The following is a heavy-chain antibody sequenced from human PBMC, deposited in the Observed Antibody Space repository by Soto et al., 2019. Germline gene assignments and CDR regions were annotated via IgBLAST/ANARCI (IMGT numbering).Heavy chain of an antibody. V-gene: IGHV3-23*01. D-gene: IGHD1-1*01. CDR2: IGESGTPT. CDR1: GFTFSSYA. Sequence: PGGSLRLSCAASGFTFSSYAMKWVRQAPGKGLEWVSLIGESGTPTYYADSVKGRFTISRDNSKNTLYLQMNSLRAEDTAVYYCAKDQRNRQKGSFQHWGQGTLVTVSS. CDR3: AKDQRNRQKGSFQH. J-gene: IGHJ1*01.